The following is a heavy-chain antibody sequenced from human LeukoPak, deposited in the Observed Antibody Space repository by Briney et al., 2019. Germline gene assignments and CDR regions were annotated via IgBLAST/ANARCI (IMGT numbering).Heavy chain of an antibody. V-gene: IGHV3-30*02. CDR2: IRYDGSNK. Sequence: PGGSLRLSCAASGFTFSSYGMHWVRQAPGKGLEWVAFIRYDGSNKYYADSVKGRFTISRDNSKNTLYLQMNSLRAEDTAVFYCAKGWGTAARYNWFDPWGQGTLVTVSS. CDR3: AKGWGTAARYNWFDP. J-gene: IGHJ5*02. D-gene: IGHD6-6*01. CDR1: GFTFSSYG.